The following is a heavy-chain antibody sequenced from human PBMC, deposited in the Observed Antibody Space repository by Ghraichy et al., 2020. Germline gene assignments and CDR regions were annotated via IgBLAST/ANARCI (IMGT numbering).Heavy chain of an antibody. CDR2: IYSGGST. D-gene: IGHD3-22*01. CDR3: ARDLHSYYYDSSGSRGAFDI. J-gene: IGHJ3*02. V-gene: IGHV3-66*01. Sequence: LSLTCAASGFTVSSNYMSWVRQAPGKGLEWVSVIYSGGSTYYADSVKGRFTISRDNSKNTLYLQMNSLRAEDTAVYYCARDLHSYYYDSSGSRGAFDIWGQGTMVTVSS. CDR1: GFTVSSNY.